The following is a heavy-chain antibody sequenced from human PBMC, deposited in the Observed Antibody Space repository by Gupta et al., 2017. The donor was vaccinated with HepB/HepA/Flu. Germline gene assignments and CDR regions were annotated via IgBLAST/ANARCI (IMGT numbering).Heavy chain of an antibody. V-gene: IGHV3-23*01. Sequence: EVQLLDSGGGLAQPGGSLRLPCAVSGLTVSSHDMSWVRQAPGKGLGWVSYISGSGGSTYYADSVKGRFTISRDNSKNTLFLQMDSLRAEDTAVYYCALGWLAYWGQGTLVTVSS. CDR2: ISGSGGST. D-gene: IGHD6-19*01. CDR1: GLTVSSHD. CDR3: ALGWLAY. J-gene: IGHJ4*02.